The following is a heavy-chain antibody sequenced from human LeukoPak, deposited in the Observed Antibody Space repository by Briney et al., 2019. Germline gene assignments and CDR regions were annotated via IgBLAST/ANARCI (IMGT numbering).Heavy chain of an antibody. V-gene: IGHV3-48*03. J-gene: IGHJ4*02. Sequence: GGALRLSCAASGFTLNNHDINWVREAPGKSLEWVSSNSTSSTSRPYADAVEGIFSISRINEKTALELQMSKQRGEETAIYYWLTNEWDGGTLHVYWGQGNLVTVSS. CDR1: GFTLNNHD. D-gene: IGHD1-7*01. CDR2: NSTSSTSR. CDR3: LTNEWDGGTLHVY.